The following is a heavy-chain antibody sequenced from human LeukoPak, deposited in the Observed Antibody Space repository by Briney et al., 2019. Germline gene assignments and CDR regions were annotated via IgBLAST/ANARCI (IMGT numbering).Heavy chain of an antibody. V-gene: IGHV3-23*01. CDR3: AKSDDFWSGYYWGNWFDP. CDR1: GFTFSSYA. D-gene: IGHD3-3*01. J-gene: IGHJ5*02. CDR2: ISGSGGST. Sequence: GGSLRLSCAASGFTFSSYAMSWVRQAPGKGLEWVSAISGSGGSTYYADSVKGRFTISRDNSKNTLYLQMNSLRAEDTAVYYCAKSDDFWSGYYWGNWFDPWGQGTLVTVSS.